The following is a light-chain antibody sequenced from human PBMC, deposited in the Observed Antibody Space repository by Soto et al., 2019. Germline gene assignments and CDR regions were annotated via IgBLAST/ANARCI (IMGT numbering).Light chain of an antibody. CDR2: GAS. Sequence: EIVMTQSPATLSVSPGERATLSCRASQSVSSNLAWYQQKPGQAPRLLIYGASTRATGIPARFSGSGSGTEFTLTISSLQSEYFAVYYCQQYNNSLTFGGGTKVEIK. CDR1: QSVSSN. J-gene: IGKJ4*01. V-gene: IGKV3-15*01. CDR3: QQYNNSLT.